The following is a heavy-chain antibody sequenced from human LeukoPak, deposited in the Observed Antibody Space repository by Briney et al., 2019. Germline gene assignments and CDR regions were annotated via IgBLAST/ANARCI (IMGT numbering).Heavy chain of an antibody. V-gene: IGHV4-59*12. CDR2: IYNSGST. D-gene: IGHD3-10*01. CDR3: ARDLTFITMVRGVRPHFNWFDP. J-gene: IGHJ5*02. Sequence: SETLSLTCTVSGGSISTYYWSWIRQPPGKGLEWIGYIYNSGSTNYNPSLQSRVTISVDTSKNQFSLKLSSVTAADTAVYYCARDLTFITMVRGVRPHFNWFDPWGQGTLVTVSS. CDR1: GGSISTYY.